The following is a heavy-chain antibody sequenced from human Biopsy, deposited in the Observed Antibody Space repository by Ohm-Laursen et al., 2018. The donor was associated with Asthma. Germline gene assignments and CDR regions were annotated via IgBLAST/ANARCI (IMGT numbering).Heavy chain of an antibody. D-gene: IGHD5-18*01. Sequence: SDTLSLTCTVSGGSISSDYWIWLRQSPGKGLEWIGYIHNSGNTNYNPSLKGRVTISLGTSKNHFSLRLSFVTAADTAVYFCARGQGRGIQLWSLDPWGQGTLVTVSS. V-gene: IGHV4-59*07. CDR1: GGSISSDY. J-gene: IGHJ5*02. CDR2: IHNSGNT. CDR3: ARGQGRGIQLWSLDP.